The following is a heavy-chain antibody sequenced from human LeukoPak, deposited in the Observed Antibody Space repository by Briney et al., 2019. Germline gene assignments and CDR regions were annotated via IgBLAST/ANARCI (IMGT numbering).Heavy chain of an antibody. D-gene: IGHD6-13*01. J-gene: IGHJ5*02. Sequence: PGGSLRLSCAASGFTFRSYGMHWLRQAPGTGLEWVAVIWYDGSNKDYIDSVRGRFTISRDNSENTLYLQMNSLRVEDTAVYYCAREHTIAATGTHWFDPWGQGTLVTVSS. CDR2: IWYDGSNK. V-gene: IGHV3-33*01. CDR1: GFTFRSYG. CDR3: AREHTIAATGTHWFDP.